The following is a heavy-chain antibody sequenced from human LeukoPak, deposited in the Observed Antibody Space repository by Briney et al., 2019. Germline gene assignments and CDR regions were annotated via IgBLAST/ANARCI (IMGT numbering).Heavy chain of an antibody. Sequence: GGSLRLSCAASGFTFSSYGMHWVRQAPGKGLEWVAVISYDGSNKYYADSVKGRFTISRDNSKNTLYLQMNSLRAEDTAVYYCARALTPQKYCSSTSCWSGVCDYWGQGTLVTVSS. J-gene: IGHJ4*02. CDR2: ISYDGSNK. D-gene: IGHD2-2*01. CDR1: GFTFSSYG. CDR3: ARALTPQKYCSSTSCWSGVCDY. V-gene: IGHV3-30*03.